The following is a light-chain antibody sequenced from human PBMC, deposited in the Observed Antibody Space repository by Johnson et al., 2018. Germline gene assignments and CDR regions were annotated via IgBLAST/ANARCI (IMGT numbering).Light chain of an antibody. CDR3: GTWDSILSAGNA. CDR2: ENN. J-gene: IGLJ1*01. CDR1: SSNIGNNY. V-gene: IGLV1-51*02. Sequence: QSVLTQPPSVSAAPGQKVTISCSGSSSNIGNNYVSWYQQLPGTAPKLLIYENNKRPSGIPDRFSGSKSGTSATLGITGLQTGDEADYYCGTWDSILSAGNAFGTGTNVTVL.